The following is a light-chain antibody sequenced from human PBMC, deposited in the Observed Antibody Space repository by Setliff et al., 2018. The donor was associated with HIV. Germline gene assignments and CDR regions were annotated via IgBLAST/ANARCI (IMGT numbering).Light chain of an antibody. Sequence: VLTQPSSVSGAPGQGVTISCTGSSSNIGAGYDVHWYQQLPGTAPKLLIYGNNNRPSGVPDRFSGSKSGTSASLAITGLQAEDEADYYCQSYDSSLSALYVFGAGTKVTVL. CDR2: GNN. CDR3: QSYDSSLSALYV. J-gene: IGLJ1*01. CDR1: SSNIGAGYD. V-gene: IGLV1-40*01.